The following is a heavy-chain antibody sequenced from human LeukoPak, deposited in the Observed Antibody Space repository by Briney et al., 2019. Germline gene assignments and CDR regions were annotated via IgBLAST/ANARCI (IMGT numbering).Heavy chain of an antibody. CDR1: GFTVSSNY. D-gene: IGHD1-26*01. CDR3: AKGVAGATIP. CDR2: ISGSGGST. Sequence: SGGSLRRSCAASGFTVSSNYMSWVRQAPGKGLEWVSAISGSGGSTYYADSVKGRFTISRDNSKNTLYLQMNSLRAEDTAVYYCAKGVAGATIPWGQGTLVTVSS. V-gene: IGHV3-23*01. J-gene: IGHJ5*02.